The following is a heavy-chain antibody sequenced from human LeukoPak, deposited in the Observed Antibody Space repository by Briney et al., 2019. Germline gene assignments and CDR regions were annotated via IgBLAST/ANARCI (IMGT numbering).Heavy chain of an antibody. V-gene: IGHV3-23*01. CDR3: ARGGQTFDY. D-gene: IGHD3-10*01. CDR1: GFTFSSYA. Sequence: GGSLRLSCAASGFTFSSYAMTWVRQAPGKGLEWVSTICGSGGNTYHADSVKGRFTISRDNSKNTLYLQMNSLRAEDTAVYYCARGGQTFDYWGQGTLVPVSS. CDR2: ICGSGGNT. J-gene: IGHJ4*02.